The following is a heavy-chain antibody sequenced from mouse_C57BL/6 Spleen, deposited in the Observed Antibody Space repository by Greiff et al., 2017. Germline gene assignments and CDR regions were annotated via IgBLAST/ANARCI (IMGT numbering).Heavy chain of an antibody. CDR2: INPSTGGT. D-gene: IGHD4-1*01. Sequence: DVQLQESGPELVKPGASVKISCKASGYSFTGYYMNWVKQSPEKSLEWIGEINPSTGGTTYNQKFKAKATLTVDKSSRTAYMQLKSLTSADSAVYYCARGGLGRDAMDYWGQGTSVTVSS. J-gene: IGHJ4*01. CDR1: GYSFTGYY. V-gene: IGHV1-42*01. CDR3: ARGGLGRDAMDY.